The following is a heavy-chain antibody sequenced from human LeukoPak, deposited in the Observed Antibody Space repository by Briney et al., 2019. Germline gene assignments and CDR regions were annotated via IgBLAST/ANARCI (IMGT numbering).Heavy chain of an antibody. Sequence: PPQTLSLTCAVYGGSSSGYYWSWIRQPPGKGLEWIGEINHSGSTNYNPSLKSRVTISVDTSKNQFSLNLSSVTAADTAVCYCARGNVAAGNAIDYWGQGTLVTVSS. V-gene: IGHV4-34*01. D-gene: IGHD6-13*01. CDR2: INHSGST. CDR1: GGSSSGYY. J-gene: IGHJ4*02. CDR3: ARGNVAAGNAIDY.